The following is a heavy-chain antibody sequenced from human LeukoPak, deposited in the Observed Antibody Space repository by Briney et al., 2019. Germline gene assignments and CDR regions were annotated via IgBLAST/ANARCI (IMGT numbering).Heavy chain of an antibody. Sequence: SETLSLTCTVSGGPISSYYWSWIRQPPGKGLEWFRYNSYSRSTNYNPSLKSQVTISVDTSKHQFSLKLSAVTAADTAVYSCARGPHKFDYWGQGSLVTVS. J-gene: IGHJ4*02. CDR3: ARGPHKFDY. CDR2: NSYSRST. V-gene: IGHV4-59*01. CDR1: GGPISSYY.